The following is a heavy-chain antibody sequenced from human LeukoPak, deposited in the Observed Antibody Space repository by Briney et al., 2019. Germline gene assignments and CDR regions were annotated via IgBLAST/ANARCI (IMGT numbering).Heavy chain of an antibody. Sequence: PGRSLRLSCAASGFTFSTYGMHWVRQAPGKGLEWVAVIWYDGSNKYYADSVKGRFTISRDNSKNTLYLQMNSLRADDTAVYHCAKDLTTGTLSFDYWGQGTLVTVSS. CDR1: GFTFSTYG. D-gene: IGHD1-1*01. CDR2: IWYDGSNK. J-gene: IGHJ4*02. V-gene: IGHV3-33*06. CDR3: AKDLTTGTLSFDY.